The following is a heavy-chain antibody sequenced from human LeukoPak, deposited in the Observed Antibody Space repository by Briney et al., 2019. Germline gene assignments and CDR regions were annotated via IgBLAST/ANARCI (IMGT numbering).Heavy chain of an antibody. V-gene: IGHV3-23*01. CDR1: GFTFSSYA. CDR3: AKGVNIVVVTALDY. Sequence: PGGSLRLSCAASGFTFSSYAMSWVRQAPGKGLEWVSAISGSGGSTYYADSVKGRFTISRDNSKNTLYLQMNSLRAGDTAVYYCAKGVNIVVVTALDYWGQGTLVTVAS. J-gene: IGHJ4*02. CDR2: ISGSGGST. D-gene: IGHD2-21*02.